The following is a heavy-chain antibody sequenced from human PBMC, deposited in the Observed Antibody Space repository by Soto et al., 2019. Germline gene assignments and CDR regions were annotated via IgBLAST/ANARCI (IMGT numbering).Heavy chain of an antibody. J-gene: IGHJ4*02. Sequence: QVQLQESGPGLVKPSETLSLTCTVSGASMSNYYGSGIRQPPGKGLEHIGYVYYSGTTNYNPSLKRQTTLSVNTSNNQFPRKLSSVPAADTGIYYWAGAGHTFAGVVWGQGILVTVSS. CDR3: AGAGHTFAGVV. V-gene: IGHV4-59*01. CDR2: VYYSGTT. D-gene: IGHD3-16*01. CDR1: GASMSNYY.